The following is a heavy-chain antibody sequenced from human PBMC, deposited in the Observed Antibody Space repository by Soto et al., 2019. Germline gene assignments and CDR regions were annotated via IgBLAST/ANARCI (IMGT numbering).Heavy chain of an antibody. D-gene: IGHD6-19*01. CDR2: IYYSGST. J-gene: IGHJ4*02. Sequence: QVQLQESGPGLVKPSQTLSLTCTVSGGSISSGGYYWSWIRQHPGKGLEWIGYIYYSGSTYYNPSLKSRVTISVDTSKNQFSLKLSSVTAADTALYYCARVDRSGWTPNFFDYWGQGTLVTVSS. V-gene: IGHV4-31*03. CDR1: GGSISSGGYY. CDR3: ARVDRSGWTPNFFDY.